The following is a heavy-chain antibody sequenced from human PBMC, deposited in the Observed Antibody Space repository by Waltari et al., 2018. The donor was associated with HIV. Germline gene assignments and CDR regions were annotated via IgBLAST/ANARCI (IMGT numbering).Heavy chain of an antibody. V-gene: IGHV1-24*01. CDR2: LDPEDDET. Sequence: QVQLVQSGAEVKKPGASVKVSCKVSGYTLTELSMHWVRQAPGKGLEWMGNLDPEDDETIDAQKFQGRITMTEDTSSDTAYMELSSLTSGDTAVYYCATDFSGMVRAYSYYSLDVWGQGTTVTVSS. D-gene: IGHD3-10*01. J-gene: IGHJ6*02. CDR1: GYTLTELS. CDR3: ATDFSGMVRAYSYYSLDV.